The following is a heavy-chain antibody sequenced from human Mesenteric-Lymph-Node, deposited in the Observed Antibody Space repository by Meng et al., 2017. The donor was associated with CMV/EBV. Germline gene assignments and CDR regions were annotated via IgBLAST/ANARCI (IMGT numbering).Heavy chain of an antibody. V-gene: IGHV3-23*01. CDR1: FSSSA. CDR2: ISGSGGST. Sequence: FSSSAMRWVRQAPGKGLEWVSAISGSGGSTYYADSVKGRFTISRDNSKNTLYLQMNSLRAEDTAVYYCAKTGPAYYDFWSGYYSNDYWGQGTLVTVSS. J-gene: IGHJ4*02. D-gene: IGHD3-3*01. CDR3: AKTGPAYYDFWSGYYSNDY.